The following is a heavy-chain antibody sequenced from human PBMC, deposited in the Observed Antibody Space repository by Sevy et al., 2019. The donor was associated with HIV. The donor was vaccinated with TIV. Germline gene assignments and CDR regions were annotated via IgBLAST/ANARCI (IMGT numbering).Heavy chain of an antibody. CDR2: ISYDGSSK. Sequence: GESLKISCAASGFTFSSYGMHWVRQAPGKGLEWVAVISYDGSSKYYADSVKGRFTISRDNSKNTLYLQMNSLRTEDTAVYYCAKDQGSGYSGYDKGIFDYWGQGTLVTVSS. D-gene: IGHD5-12*01. CDR3: AKDQGSGYSGYDKGIFDY. J-gene: IGHJ4*02. V-gene: IGHV3-30*18. CDR1: GFTFSSYG.